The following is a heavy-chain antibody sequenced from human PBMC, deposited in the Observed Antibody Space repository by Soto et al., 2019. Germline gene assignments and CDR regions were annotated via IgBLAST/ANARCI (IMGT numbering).Heavy chain of an antibody. D-gene: IGHD3-10*01. CDR3: ARGQGAQIPGLWFGEESCWFDP. Sequence: PETLSLTGAVSGYYISSGYYWGWIRQPPGKGLEWVWSIYHSASTYYNPSLKSRVTISVDTSKNQFSLKLSSVTAADTAVYYCARGQGAQIPGLWFGEESCWFDPWGQGTLVTVSS. V-gene: IGHV4-38-2*01. CDR2: IYHSAST. CDR1: GYYISSGYY. J-gene: IGHJ5*02.